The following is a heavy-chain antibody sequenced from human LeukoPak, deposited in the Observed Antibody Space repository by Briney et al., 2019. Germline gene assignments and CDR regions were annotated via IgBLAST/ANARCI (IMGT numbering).Heavy chain of an antibody. CDR2: ISYDGSNK. V-gene: IGHV3-30-3*01. CDR1: GFTFSSYA. D-gene: IGHD1-14*01. Sequence: PGGSLRLSCAASGFTFSSYAMHWVRQAPGKGLEWVAVISYDGSNKYYADSVKGRFTISRDNAKNSLYLQMNSLRAEDTAVYYCARDRGIIGTTGYYYMDVWGKGTTVTVS. J-gene: IGHJ6*03. CDR3: ARDRGIIGTTGYYYMDV.